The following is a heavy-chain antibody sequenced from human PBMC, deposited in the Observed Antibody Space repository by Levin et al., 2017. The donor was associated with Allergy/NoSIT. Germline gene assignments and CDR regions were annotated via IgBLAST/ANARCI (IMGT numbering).Heavy chain of an antibody. J-gene: IGHJ4*02. V-gene: IGHV3-33*01. CDR1: GFTFSSHG. CDR3: AREDSIGWVSGY. D-gene: IGHD6-19*01. Sequence: HPGGSLRLSCEVSGFTFSSHGMHWVRQAPGKGLEWVAVIWYDGSKKYHADSVRGRLTISRDDSKNTLYLQMNSLRVEDTAVYYCAREDSIGWVSGYWGQGALVTVSS. CDR2: IWYDGSKK.